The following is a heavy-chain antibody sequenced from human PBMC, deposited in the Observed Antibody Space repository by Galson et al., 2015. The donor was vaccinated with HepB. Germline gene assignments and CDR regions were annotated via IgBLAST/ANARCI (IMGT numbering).Heavy chain of an antibody. Sequence: SLRLSCAASGLSVSDNYMSWVRQTPGKGLEWVSIIYSTGHTYYVDSVRGRFTISRHSSENSLYLQMNSLRPEDTAIYYCAKISNWSGYDFLVWGQGALVIVSS. D-gene: IGHD5-12*01. CDR3: AKISNWSGYDFLV. V-gene: IGHV3-53*04. CDR1: GLSVSDNY. J-gene: IGHJ4*02. CDR2: IYSTGHT.